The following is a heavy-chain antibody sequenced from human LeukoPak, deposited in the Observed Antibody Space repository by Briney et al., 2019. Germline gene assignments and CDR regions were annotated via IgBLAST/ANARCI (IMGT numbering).Heavy chain of an antibody. Sequence: SETLSLTCTVSGGSISSYYWSWIRQPPGKGLGWIGYIYYSGSTNYNPSLKSRVTISVDTSKNQFSLKLSSVTAADTAVYYCARDLGAVAPDAFDIWGQGTMVTVSS. D-gene: IGHD6-19*01. CDR3: ARDLGAVAPDAFDI. CDR2: IYYSGST. J-gene: IGHJ3*02. V-gene: IGHV4-59*01. CDR1: GGSISSYY.